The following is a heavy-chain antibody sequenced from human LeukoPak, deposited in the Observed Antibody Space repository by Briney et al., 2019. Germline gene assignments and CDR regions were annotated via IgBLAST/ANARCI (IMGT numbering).Heavy chain of an antibody. CDR3: ARDGNYGDYYYYYGMDV. D-gene: IGHD4-17*01. V-gene: IGHV3-66*01. J-gene: IGHJ6*02. Sequence: XGSLXXXCAASGFTVSNNYMNXVRQAPGEGXXWVSVIYSGDTTYYADSVKGRFTISRDNSKNTLYLQMNSLRAEDTAVYYCARDGNYGDYYYYYGMDVWGQGTTVTVSS. CDR2: IYSGDTT. CDR1: GFTVSNNY.